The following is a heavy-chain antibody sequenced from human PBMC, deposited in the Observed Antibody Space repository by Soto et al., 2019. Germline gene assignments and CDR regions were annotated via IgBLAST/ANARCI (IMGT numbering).Heavy chain of an antibody. J-gene: IGHJ6*02. CDR2: ISYDGGNK. D-gene: IGHD7-27*01. CDR3: AKDLGRGNYYSYYGMDV. Sequence: GGSLRLSCAASGFTFSSYGMHWVRQAPGKGLEWVAVISYDGGNKYYADSVKGRFTISRDNSKNTLYLQMNSLRAEDTAVYYCAKDLGRGNYYSYYGMDVWGQGTTVTVSS. CDR1: GFTFSSYG. V-gene: IGHV3-30*18.